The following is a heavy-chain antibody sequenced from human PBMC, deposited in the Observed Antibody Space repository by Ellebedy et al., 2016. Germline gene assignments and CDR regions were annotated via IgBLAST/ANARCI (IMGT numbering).Heavy chain of an antibody. Sequence: SETLSLXCTVSGGSISSADYYWSWVRQPPEKGLEWIGYIYYSGSTYYSPSLKSRATISVDTSNNQFSLNLRAVTAADTGVYYCAREGRLWFGELLSYYFDNWGQGTLVTVSS. J-gene: IGHJ4*02. CDR1: GGSISSADYY. V-gene: IGHV4-30-4*01. D-gene: IGHD3-10*01. CDR3: AREGRLWFGELLSYYFDN. CDR2: IYYSGST.